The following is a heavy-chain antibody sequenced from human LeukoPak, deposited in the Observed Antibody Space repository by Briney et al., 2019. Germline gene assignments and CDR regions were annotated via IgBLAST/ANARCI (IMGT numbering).Heavy chain of an antibody. D-gene: IGHD3-10*01. V-gene: IGHV1-46*01. CDR1: GYTFTSFY. CDR2: INPSGGST. CDR3: ARATFGYYYGSGSSLDADP. Sequence: GASVKVSCKASGYTFTSFYMHWVRQAPGQGLEWMGIINPSGGSTSYAQKFQGRVTMTRDTSTSTVYMELSSLRSEDTAVYYCARATFGYYYGSGSSLDADPWGQGTLVTVSS. J-gene: IGHJ5*02.